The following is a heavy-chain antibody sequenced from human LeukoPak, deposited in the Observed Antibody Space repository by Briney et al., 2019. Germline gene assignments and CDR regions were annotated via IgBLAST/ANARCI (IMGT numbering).Heavy chain of an antibody. V-gene: IGHV3-7*03. J-gene: IGHJ6*02. Sequence: TGGSLRLSCAASGFTFSSYWMNWARQAPGKELEWVASINHNGNVNYYVDSVKGRFTISRDNAKNSLYLQMRNLRAEDTAVYFCARGGGLDVWGQGATVTVSS. D-gene: IGHD3-16*01. CDR1: GFTFSSYW. CDR3: ARGGGLDV. CDR2: INHNGNVN.